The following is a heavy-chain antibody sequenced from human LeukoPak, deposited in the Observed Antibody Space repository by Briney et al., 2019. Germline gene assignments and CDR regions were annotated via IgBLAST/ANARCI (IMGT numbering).Heavy chain of an antibody. D-gene: IGHD1-1*01. CDR3: ARDGNWYYFDY. V-gene: IGHV4-4*07. J-gene: IGHJ4*02. CDR2: IYSSGST. CDR1: GGSISSYY. Sequence: SETLSLTCTVSGGSISSYYWSWIRQPAGKGLEWIGRIYSSGSTNYNTFLKSRVTMSVDTSKNQFSLKLSSVTAADTAVYYCARDGNWYYFDYWGQGTLVTVSS.